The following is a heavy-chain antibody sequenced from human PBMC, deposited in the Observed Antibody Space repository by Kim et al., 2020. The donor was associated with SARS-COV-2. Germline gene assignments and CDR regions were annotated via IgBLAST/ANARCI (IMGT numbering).Heavy chain of an antibody. Sequence: ASLKVSCKASGYTFTGHYIHWVRQAPGQGPEWMGRINPNSGDTDYAQNFQGRVTMTRDTSITTAYMELSCLRSDDTAVYFCARGPGGNRFGASHSDYWGQGSLITVSS. V-gene: IGHV1-2*06. D-gene: IGHD2-15*01. CDR1: GYTFTGHY. CDR3: ARGPGGNRFGASHSDY. J-gene: IGHJ4*02. CDR2: INPNSGDT.